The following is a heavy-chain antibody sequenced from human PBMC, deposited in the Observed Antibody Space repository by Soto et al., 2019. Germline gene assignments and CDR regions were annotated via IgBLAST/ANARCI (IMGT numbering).Heavy chain of an antibody. J-gene: IGHJ6*02. CDR2: IYYSGST. D-gene: IGHD3-22*01. Sequence: LTCTVSGGSISSGGYYWSWIRQHPGKGLEWIGYIYYSGSTYYNPSLKSRVTISVDTSKNQFSLKLSSVTAADTAVYYCARENYDSSGYGPYGMDVWGQGTTVTSP. CDR1: GGSISSGGYY. CDR3: ARENYDSSGYGPYGMDV. V-gene: IGHV4-31*03.